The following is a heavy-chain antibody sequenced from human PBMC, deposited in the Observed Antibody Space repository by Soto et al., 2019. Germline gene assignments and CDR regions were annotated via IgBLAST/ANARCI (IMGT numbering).Heavy chain of an antibody. D-gene: IGHD3-22*01. CDR1: GFTFSSYS. J-gene: IGHJ5*02. Sequence: EVQLVESGGGLVKPGGSLRLSCAASGFTFSSYSMNWVRQAPGKGLEWVSSISSSSSYIYYADSVKGRFTISRDNAKNALYLQMNSLRAEDTAVYYCARDLYYYDPWFDPWGQGTLVTVSS. V-gene: IGHV3-21*01. CDR2: ISSSSSYI. CDR3: ARDLYYYDPWFDP.